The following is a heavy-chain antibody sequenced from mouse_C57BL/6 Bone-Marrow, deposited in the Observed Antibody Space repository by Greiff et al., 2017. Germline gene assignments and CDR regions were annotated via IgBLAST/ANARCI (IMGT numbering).Heavy chain of an antibody. CDR2: IDPSDSET. CDR1: GYTFTSYW. CDR3: ARGGDYDVIDY. Sequence: VQLQQPGAELVRPGSSVKLSCKASGYTFTSYWMHWVKQRPIQGLEWIGNIDPSDSETHYNQKFKDKATLTVDKSSSTAYMQLSSLTSEDSAVYYCARGGDYDVIDYWGQGTTLTVSS. V-gene: IGHV1-52*01. D-gene: IGHD2-4*01. J-gene: IGHJ2*01.